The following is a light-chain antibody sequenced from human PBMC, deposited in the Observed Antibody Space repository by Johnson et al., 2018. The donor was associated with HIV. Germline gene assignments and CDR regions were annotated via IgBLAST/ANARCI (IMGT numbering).Light chain of an antibody. CDR3: GTWDTSLTKGGV. J-gene: IGLJ1*01. CDR2: KND. CDR1: YSNIGNNY. V-gene: IGLV1-51*02. Sequence: QSVLTQPPSVSAAPGQKVTISCSGSYSNIGNNYVSWYQQLPGTAPKLLIYKNDKRPSGIPDRFSGSQSGTSATLGISGLPTGDEADYYCGTWDTSLTKGGVFGTGTKVTVL.